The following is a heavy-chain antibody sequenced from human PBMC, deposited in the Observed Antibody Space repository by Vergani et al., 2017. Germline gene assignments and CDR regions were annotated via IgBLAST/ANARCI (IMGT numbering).Heavy chain of an antibody. J-gene: IGHJ4*02. V-gene: IGHV2-5*02. CDR2: IYWDDDK. Sequence: QITLKESGPTLVKPTQTLTLTCTFSGFSLSTSGVGVGWIRQPPGKALEWLALIYWDDDKRYSPSLKSRLTITKDTSKNQVVLTMTNMDPVETATYYCEHRRSAVVADTANYFDYWGQGTLVTVSS. CDR1: GFSLSTSGVG. CDR3: EHRRSAVVADTANYFDY. D-gene: IGHD2-15*01.